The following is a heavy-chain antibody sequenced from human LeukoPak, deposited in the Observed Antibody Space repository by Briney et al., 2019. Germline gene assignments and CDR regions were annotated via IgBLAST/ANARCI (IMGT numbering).Heavy chain of an antibody. CDR3: ARGRGIAAPGPRSLFDY. J-gene: IGHJ4*02. CDR1: GYTFTKYY. Sequence: ASVKVSCKASGYTFTKYYMHWVRQAPGQGLEWMGLIYPSGGSTSYAQTFQGRVTMTRDTSTSTFYMELSSLRSEDTAVYYCARGRGIAAPGPRSLFDYWGQGTLVTVSS. V-gene: IGHV1-46*01. D-gene: IGHD6-13*01. CDR2: IYPSGGST.